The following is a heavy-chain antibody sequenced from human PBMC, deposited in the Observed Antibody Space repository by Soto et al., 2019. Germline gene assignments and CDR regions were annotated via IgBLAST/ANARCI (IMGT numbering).Heavy chain of an antibody. CDR3: ARADYEILTGSYAMDV. J-gene: IGHJ6*02. CDR1: DDFISSYY. CDR2: VSTSGAT. Sequence: QVQLQESGPRLVKPSETLSLTCTVSDDFISSYYWNWIRQPAGKGLEWIGRVSTSGATNYNPSLARRLTMSVDTSKKQFSLKLTSVTAADTAVYFCARADYEILTGSYAMDVWGQGTTVTVSS. V-gene: IGHV4-4*07. D-gene: IGHD3-9*01.